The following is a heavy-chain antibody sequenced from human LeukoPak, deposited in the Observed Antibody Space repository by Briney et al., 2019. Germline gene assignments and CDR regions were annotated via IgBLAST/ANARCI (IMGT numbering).Heavy chain of an antibody. Sequence: PSQTLSLTCTVSGGSISSGDYYWSWIRQPPGKGLEWIGYIYYSGSTYYNPSLKSRVTISVDTSKNQFSLKLSSVTAADTAVYYCARDPITFGEVSMDVWGKGTTVTVSS. V-gene: IGHV4-30-4*08. D-gene: IGHD3-16*01. CDR1: GGSISSGDYY. CDR3: ARDPITFGEVSMDV. CDR2: IYYSGST. J-gene: IGHJ6*03.